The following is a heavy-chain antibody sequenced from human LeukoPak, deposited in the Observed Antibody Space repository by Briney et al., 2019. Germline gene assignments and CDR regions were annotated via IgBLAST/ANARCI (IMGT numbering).Heavy chain of an antibody. CDR3: AREGRVRYFDWSHYYYYGMDV. CDR2: ICYSGST. D-gene: IGHD3-9*01. J-gene: IGHJ6*02. Sequence: SETLSLTCTVSGGSISSSSYYWGWIRQPPGTGLEWIGSICYSGSTYYNPSLKSRVTISVDTSKNQFSLKLSSVTAADTAVYYCAREGRVRYFDWSHYYYYGMDVWGQGTTVTVSS. CDR1: GGSISSSSYY. V-gene: IGHV4-39*02.